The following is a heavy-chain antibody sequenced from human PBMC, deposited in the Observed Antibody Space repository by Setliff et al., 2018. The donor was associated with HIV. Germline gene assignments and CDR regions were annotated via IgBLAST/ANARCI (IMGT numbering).Heavy chain of an antibody. CDR2: FHYSGST. Sequence: SETLSLTCNVSGGSISSSSYYWAWIRQPPGKGLEWIGSFHYSGSTSHNPSLRSRVTISVDTSKNLSFLKLSSVTPAATAVYYCARGIENFWSGYIRWGQGTLVTVSS. V-gene: IGHV4-39*07. CDR1: GGSISSSSYY. D-gene: IGHD3-3*01. CDR3: ARGIENFWSGYIR. J-gene: IGHJ4*02.